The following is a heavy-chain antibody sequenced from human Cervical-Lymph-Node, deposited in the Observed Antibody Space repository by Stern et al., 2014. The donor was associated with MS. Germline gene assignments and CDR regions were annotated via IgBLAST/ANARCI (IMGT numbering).Heavy chain of an antibody. V-gene: IGHV1-69*06. CDR2: ITPVFVTT. CDR1: GDTFSSYA. J-gene: IGHJ4*02. CDR3: ARGGGLVGYFDY. D-gene: IGHD1-26*01. Sequence: QVKLVQSGAEVKKPGSSVKVSCKDSGDTFSSYAINWVRQVTGQGLEWTGGITPVFVTTNYAQKFQGRVTITADKSTNTAYMELMTLRSEDTAVYYCARGGGLVGYFDYWGQGTLVSVSS.